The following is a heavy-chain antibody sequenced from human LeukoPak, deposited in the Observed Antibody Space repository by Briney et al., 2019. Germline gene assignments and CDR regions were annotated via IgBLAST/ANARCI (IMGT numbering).Heavy chain of an antibody. V-gene: IGHV4-38-2*02. Sequence: SSETLSLTCTVSGYSISGGYYWGWIRQPPGKGLEWIGSMFHSGSTYHNPSLKSRVTISVDTSKNQFSLKLSSVTAADTAVYYCARVKKVDTAMAYYYYYMDVWGKGTTVTISS. CDR2: MFHSGST. J-gene: IGHJ6*03. D-gene: IGHD5-18*01. CDR1: GYSISGGYY. CDR3: ARVKKVDTAMAYYYYYMDV.